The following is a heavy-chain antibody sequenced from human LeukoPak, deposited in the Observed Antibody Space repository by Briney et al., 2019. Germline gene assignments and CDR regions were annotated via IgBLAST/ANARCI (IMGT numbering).Heavy chain of an antibody. CDR2: INHSGST. D-gene: IGHD3-10*01. CDR3: AREMITTYGSGRNNWFDP. J-gene: IGHJ5*02. V-gene: IGHV4-34*01. CDR1: GRSFSGYY. Sequence: SETLSLTCAVYGRSFSGYYWSWIRQPPGKGLEWIGEINHSGSTNYNPSLKSRVTISVDTSKNQFSLKLSSVTAADTAVYYCAREMITTYGSGRNNWFDPWGQGTLVTVSS.